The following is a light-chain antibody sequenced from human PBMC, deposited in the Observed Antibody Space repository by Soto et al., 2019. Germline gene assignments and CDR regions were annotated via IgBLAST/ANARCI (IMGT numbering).Light chain of an antibody. Sequence: DIQMTQSPSTLSASVGDRVTITCRASQSISSWLAWYHQKPGKAPKLLIYKASSLESGVPARFSGSGSGTESTLTISTLQPDDFATYYCQQCNSYWTFGQGTKVEIK. V-gene: IGKV1-5*03. CDR3: QQCNSYWT. CDR1: QSISSW. CDR2: KAS. J-gene: IGKJ1*01.